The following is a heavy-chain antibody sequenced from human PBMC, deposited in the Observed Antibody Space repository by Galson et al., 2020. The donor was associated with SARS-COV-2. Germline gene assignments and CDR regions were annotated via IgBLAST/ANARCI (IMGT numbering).Heavy chain of an antibody. CDR3: ASRSMVRAFDY. V-gene: IGHV4-4*02. D-gene: IGHD3-10*01. CDR2: IYHSGST. J-gene: IGHJ4*02. Sequence: SQTLSLTCAVPGGSISSSNWWSWVRQPPGKGLEWIGAIYHSGSTNYNPSLKSRVTISVDKSKNQFSLKLSSVTAADTAVYYCASRSMVRAFDYWGQGTLVTVSS. CDR1: GGSISSSNW.